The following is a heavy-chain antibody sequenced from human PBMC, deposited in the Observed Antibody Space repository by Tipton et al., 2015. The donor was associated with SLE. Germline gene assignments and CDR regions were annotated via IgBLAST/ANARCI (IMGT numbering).Heavy chain of an antibody. CDR1: GGTFSSYA. CDR3: ASPGAVVGAREAFDI. D-gene: IGHD2-15*01. CDR2: IIPIFGTA. J-gene: IGHJ3*02. V-gene: IGHV1-69*05. Sequence: QLVQSGAEVKRPGSSVKVSCKASGGTFSSYAISWVRQAPGQGLEWMGGIIPIFGTANYAQKFQGRVTITTDESTSTAYMELSSRRSEDTAVYYCASPGAVVGAREAFDIWGQGTMVTVSS.